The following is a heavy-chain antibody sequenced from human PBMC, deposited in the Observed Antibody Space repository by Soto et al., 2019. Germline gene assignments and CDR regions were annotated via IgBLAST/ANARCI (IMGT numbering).Heavy chain of an antibody. CDR3: AKDPIAVAYAFDI. D-gene: IGHD6-19*01. CDR2: ISGSGGST. V-gene: IGHV3-23*01. J-gene: IGHJ3*02. Sequence: GGSVRLSCAASGFTFSRYAKSWVRQAPGKWLEWVSAISGSGGSTYYADCVKGRFTISRDNSKSTLYLQLSSLRAEDTAVYYCAKDPIAVAYAFDIGRQGTMDTVSS. CDR1: GFTFSRYA.